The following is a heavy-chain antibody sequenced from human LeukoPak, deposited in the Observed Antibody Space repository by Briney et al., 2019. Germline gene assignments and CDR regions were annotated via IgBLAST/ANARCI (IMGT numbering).Heavy chain of an antibody. CDR3: ARGGIDYGDYEGDYYYYMDV. CDR2: IYYSGST. Sequence: SETLSLTCTVSGGSISSSSYYWGWIRQPPGKGLEWIGSIYYSGSTYYNPSLKSRVTISVDTSKNQFSLKLSSVTAADTAVYYCARGGIDYGDYEGDYYYYMDVWGKGTTVTVSS. CDR1: GGSISSSSYY. J-gene: IGHJ6*03. V-gene: IGHV4-39*07. D-gene: IGHD4-17*01.